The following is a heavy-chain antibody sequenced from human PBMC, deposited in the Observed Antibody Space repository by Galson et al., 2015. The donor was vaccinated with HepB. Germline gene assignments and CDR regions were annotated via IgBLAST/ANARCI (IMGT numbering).Heavy chain of an antibody. Sequence: SVQAACKAAGGTFGSYAIGCGGQGPGQGVEWMGVVVPVFGTPNYGQKFQGRVTITADKSTSTAYMELSSLRSEDTAVYYCGRDRPYDSSGYYAYYYGMDVWGQGTTVTVSS. J-gene: IGHJ6*02. V-gene: IGHV1-69*06. D-gene: IGHD3-22*01. CDR1: GGTFGSYA. CDR3: GRDRPYDSSGYYAYYYGMDV. CDR2: VVPVFGTP.